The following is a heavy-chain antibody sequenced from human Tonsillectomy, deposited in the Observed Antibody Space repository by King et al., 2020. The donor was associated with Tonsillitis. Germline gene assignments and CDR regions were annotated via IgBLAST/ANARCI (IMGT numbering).Heavy chain of an antibody. CDR1: GGSFSEYY. V-gene: IGHV4-34*01. CDR3: ARGKYDFWSGYPDYFDY. Sequence: VQLQQWGAGLVKPSETLSLTCAVYGGSFSEYYWTWLRQPPGKGLEWIGEIYHSGSANYNPSLKSRVTMSVDTSTNQFSLKLSSVTAADTAVYYCARGKYDFWSGYPDYFDYWGRGTLVTVSS. J-gene: IGHJ4*02. CDR2: IYHSGSA. D-gene: IGHD3-3*01.